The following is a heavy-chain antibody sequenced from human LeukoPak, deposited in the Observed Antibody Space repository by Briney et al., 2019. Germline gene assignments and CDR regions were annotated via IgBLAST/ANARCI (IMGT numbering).Heavy chain of an antibody. V-gene: IGHV3-30*02. Sequence: PGGSLRLSCEAYGFTFRSGGMHWVRQAPGKGLEWMTFIQYDESNKYYGVSVKGRFTISRDNSKNTLYLQMNSVRAEDTAVYYCAKDHSSGWFSSGGEYFDYWGQGTLVTVSS. CDR2: IQYDESNK. D-gene: IGHD6-19*01. CDR1: GFTFRSGG. CDR3: AKDHSSGWFSSGGEYFDY. J-gene: IGHJ4*02.